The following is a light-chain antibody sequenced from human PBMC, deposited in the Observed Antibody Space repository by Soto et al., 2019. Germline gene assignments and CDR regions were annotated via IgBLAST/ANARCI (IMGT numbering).Light chain of an antibody. J-gene: IGLJ1*01. Sequence: QSVLTQPPSVSGSPGQSVAISCTGTSSDVGSYNRVSWYRQPPGTDPKVMIYEVSNRSSGVPDCFSGSKSGNTASLTVSGRYAEFGADYYCSAYTRSSTYVFGAGTKVTVL. CDR1: SSDVGSYNR. CDR2: EVS. CDR3: SAYTRSSTYV. V-gene: IGLV2-18*02.